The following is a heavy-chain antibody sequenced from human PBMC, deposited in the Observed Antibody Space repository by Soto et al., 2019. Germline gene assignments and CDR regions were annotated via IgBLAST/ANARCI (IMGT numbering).Heavy chain of an antibody. Sequence: GGSLRLSCAASGFTFSSYGMHWVRQAPGKGLEWVAVISYDGSNKYYADSVKGRFIISRDNSKNTLYLQMNSLRAEDTAVFYCAKGAIPFGVVNNCFDPWGQGTLVTVSS. J-gene: IGHJ5*02. CDR1: GFTFSSYG. CDR3: AKGAIPFGVVNNCFDP. D-gene: IGHD3-3*01. CDR2: ISYDGSNK. V-gene: IGHV3-30*18.